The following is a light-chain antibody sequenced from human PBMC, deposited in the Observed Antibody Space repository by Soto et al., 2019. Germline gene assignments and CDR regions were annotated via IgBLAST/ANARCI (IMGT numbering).Light chain of an antibody. J-gene: IGKJ2*01. CDR3: QHCNGY. Sequence: DMPMTQSPTTLSASVGDRVTITCRASQNIRSWLAWYQQKPGKAPKVLIYDAFTRESGVPSRFSGSGFGTEFTLTISSLQPDDFANYYCQHCNGYFGQGTKLEIK. CDR1: QNIRSW. V-gene: IGKV1-5*01. CDR2: DAF.